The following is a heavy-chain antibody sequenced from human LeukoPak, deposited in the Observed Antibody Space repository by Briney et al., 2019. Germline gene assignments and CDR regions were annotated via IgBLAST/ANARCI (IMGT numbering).Heavy chain of an antibody. CDR2: INTNSCNT. CDR1: GYTFTSYD. Sequence: ASVTVSCKASGYTFTSYDINWVRQATGQGLEWMGWINTNSCNTGYAQKFQGRVTMTRTTSISTAYMELSSLRSEDTAVYYCARTAIVTPRRPTPIAARPRGPFGYWGQGTLVTVSS. CDR3: ARTAIVTPRRPTPIAARPRGPFGY. J-gene: IGHJ4*02. V-gene: IGHV1-8*01. D-gene: IGHD6-6*01.